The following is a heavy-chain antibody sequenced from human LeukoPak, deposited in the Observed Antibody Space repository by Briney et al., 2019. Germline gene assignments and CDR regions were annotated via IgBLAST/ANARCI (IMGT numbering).Heavy chain of an antibody. CDR1: GFTFSNYG. CDR2: ISYDGSNK. V-gene: IGHV3-30*18. J-gene: IGHJ5*02. CDR3: VKDLFYGDYAPGWFDP. Sequence: NPGGSLRLSCAASGFTFSNYGMHWVRQAPGKGLEWVAIISYDGSNKYYADSVKGRFTISRDNSKNTLFLQMNSLRAEDTAVYYCVKDLFYGDYAPGWFDPWGQGTLVTVSS. D-gene: IGHD4-17*01.